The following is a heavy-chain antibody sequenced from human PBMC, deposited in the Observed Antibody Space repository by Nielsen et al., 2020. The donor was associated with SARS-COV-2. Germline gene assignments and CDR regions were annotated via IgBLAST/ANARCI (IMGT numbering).Heavy chain of an antibody. V-gene: IGHV3-30-3*01. CDR1: GFTFSSYA. Sequence: GKSLKISCAASGFTFSSYAMHWVRQAPGKGLEWVAVISYDGSNKYYADSVKGRFTISRDNSKNTLYLQMNSLRAEDTALYYCAKDNYLGAFDYWGQGTLVTVSS. J-gene: IGHJ4*02. CDR3: AKDNYLGAFDY. CDR2: ISYDGSNK. D-gene: IGHD1-26*01.